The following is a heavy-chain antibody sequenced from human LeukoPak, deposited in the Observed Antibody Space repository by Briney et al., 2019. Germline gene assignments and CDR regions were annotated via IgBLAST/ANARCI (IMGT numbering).Heavy chain of an antibody. CDR1: GYSFTSYW. CDR2: IYPGDSDT. D-gene: IGHD3-22*01. J-gene: IGHJ4*02. V-gene: IGHV5-51*01. Sequence: GESLKISCKGSGYSFTSYWIGWVRQMPGKGLEWMGIIYPGDSDTRYSPSFQGQVTISADKSISTAYLQWSSLKASDTAMYHCARRGYYDSSGYVHFDYWGQGTLVTVSS. CDR3: ARRGYYDSSGYVHFDY.